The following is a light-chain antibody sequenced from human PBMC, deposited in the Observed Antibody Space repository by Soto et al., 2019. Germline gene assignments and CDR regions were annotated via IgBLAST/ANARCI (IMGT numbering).Light chain of an antibody. CDR2: DAS. V-gene: IGKV1-5*01. CDR3: QQYNSYFWT. CDR1: QSISSW. J-gene: IGKJ1*01. Sequence: DIQMTQSPSTLSASVGDRVTITCRASQSISSWLAWYQQKPWKAPKLLLYDASTLESGVPSRLSGGRSGTEYTLTFGSLQPDDFDTYYCQQYNSYFWTCGQGTKVEIK.